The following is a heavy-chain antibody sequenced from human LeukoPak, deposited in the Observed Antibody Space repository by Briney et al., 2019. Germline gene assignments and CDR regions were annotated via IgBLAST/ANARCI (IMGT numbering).Heavy chain of an antibody. D-gene: IGHD6-19*01. CDR3: ARDNPRTAGYSSGSTFDF. J-gene: IGHJ4*02. CDR1: GGSLSTTSW. Sequence: PSETLSLTCAVSGGSLSTTSWWVWLRPPPGKGLEWIGEVYHSGGGNKNYNPSLKSRATISIDTSRNQFSLNLRSVTAADTAVYFCARDNPRTAGYSSGSTFDFWGQGILVTVSS. V-gene: IGHV4-4*02. CDR2: VYHSGGGNK.